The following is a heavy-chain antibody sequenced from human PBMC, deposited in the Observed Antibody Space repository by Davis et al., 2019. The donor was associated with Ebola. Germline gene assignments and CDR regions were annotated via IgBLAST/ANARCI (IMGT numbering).Heavy chain of an antibody. CDR3: ARVPLSLYGSGSYYYYYYGMDV. J-gene: IGHJ6*02. CDR1: GGTFSSYA. CDR2: IIPILGIA. Sequence: SVKVSCKASGGTFSSYAISWVRQAPGQGLEWMGGIIPILGIANYAQKFQGRVTITADESTSTAYMELSSLRSEDTAVYYCARVPLSLYGSGSYYYYYYGMDVWGQGTTVTVSS. V-gene: IGHV1-69*10. D-gene: IGHD3-10*01.